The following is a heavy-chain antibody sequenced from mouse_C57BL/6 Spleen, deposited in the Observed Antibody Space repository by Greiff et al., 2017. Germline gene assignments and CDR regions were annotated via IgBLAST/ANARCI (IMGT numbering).Heavy chain of an antibody. D-gene: IGHD3-2*02. V-gene: IGHV1-55*01. CDR3: ARETTQATSYLDY. Sequence: QVQLQQPGAELVKPGASVQMSCKASGYTFTSYWITWVKQRPGQGLEWIGDIYPGSGSTNYNEKFKSKATLTVDTSSSTAYMQSSSLTSEDSAVYYCARETTQATSYLDYWGKGTTLTVSS. J-gene: IGHJ2*01. CDR1: GYTFTSYW. CDR2: IYPGSGST.